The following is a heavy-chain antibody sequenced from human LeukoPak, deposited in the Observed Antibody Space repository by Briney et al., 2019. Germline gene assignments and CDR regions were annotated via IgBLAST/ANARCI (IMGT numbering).Heavy chain of an antibody. CDR1: GYTFTSYY. V-gene: IGHV1-2*02. Sequence: ASVKVSCKASGYTFTSYYMHWVRQAPGQGLEWMGWINPNSGGTNYAQKFQGRVTMTRDTSISTAYMELSRLRSDDTAVYYCAREDIVVVPAAPSRGTFDYWGQGTLVTVSS. J-gene: IGHJ4*02. CDR3: AREDIVVVPAAPSRGTFDY. D-gene: IGHD2-2*01. CDR2: INPNSGGT.